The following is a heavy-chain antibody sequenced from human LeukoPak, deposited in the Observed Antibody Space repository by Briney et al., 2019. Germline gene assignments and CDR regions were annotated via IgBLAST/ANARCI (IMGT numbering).Heavy chain of an antibody. D-gene: IGHD3-3*01. V-gene: IGHV1-46*01. Sequence: ASVKVSCKASGYTFTSYYMHWVRQAPGQGLEWMGIINPSGGSTSYAQKLQGRVTMTRDMSTSTVYMELSSLRSEDTAVYYCARSWSGYPDPFDIWGQGTMVTVSS. CDR1: GYTFTSYY. CDR2: INPSGGST. J-gene: IGHJ3*02. CDR3: ARSWSGYPDPFDI.